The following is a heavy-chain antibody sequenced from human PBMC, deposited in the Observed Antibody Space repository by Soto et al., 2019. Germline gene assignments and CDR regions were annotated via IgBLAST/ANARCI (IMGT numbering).Heavy chain of an antibody. D-gene: IGHD3-10*01. J-gene: IGHJ6*02. CDR2: ISSSSSYI. CDR1: GFTFSSYS. Sequence: GGSLRLSCAASGFTFSSYSMNRVRQAPGKGLEWVSSISSSSSYIYYADSVKGRFTISRDNSKNTLYLQMNSLRAEDTAVYYCAKAKVLLWHGMDVWGQGTTVTVSS. V-gene: IGHV3-21*01. CDR3: AKAKVLLWHGMDV.